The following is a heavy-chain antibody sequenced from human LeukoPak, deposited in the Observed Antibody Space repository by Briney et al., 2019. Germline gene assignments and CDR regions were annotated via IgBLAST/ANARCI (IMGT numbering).Heavy chain of an antibody. Sequence: SETLSLTCTVSGGSISSSSYYWGWIRQPPGKGLEWIGSIYHSGSTYYNPSLKSRVTISVDTSKNQFSLKLSSVTAADTAVYYCARIGYSYGPIYYYYMDVWGKGTTVTVSS. CDR1: GGSISSSSYY. CDR3: ARIGYSYGPIYYYYMDV. V-gene: IGHV4-39*07. D-gene: IGHD5-18*01. CDR2: IYHSGST. J-gene: IGHJ6*03.